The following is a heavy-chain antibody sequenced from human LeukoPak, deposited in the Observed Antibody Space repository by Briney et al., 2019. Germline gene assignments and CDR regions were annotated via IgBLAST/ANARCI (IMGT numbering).Heavy chain of an antibody. CDR1: GFTFSSYS. V-gene: IGHV3-48*04. CDR3: ARFSSSGSYNSRAFDY. Sequence: GGSLRLSCAASGFTFSSYSMNWVRQAPGKGPEWVSYISSSRSTIYYADSVKGRFTISRDNAKNSLYLQMNSLRAEDTAVYYCARFSSSGSYNSRAFDYWGQGTLVTVSS. J-gene: IGHJ4*02. CDR2: ISSSRSTI. D-gene: IGHD1-26*01.